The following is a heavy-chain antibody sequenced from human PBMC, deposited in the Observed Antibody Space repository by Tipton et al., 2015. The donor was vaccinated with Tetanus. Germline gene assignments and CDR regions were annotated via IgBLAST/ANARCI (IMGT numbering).Heavy chain of an antibody. CDR2: ISYDGNYQ. V-gene: IGHV3-30*03. D-gene: IGHD2-2*01. Sequence: QLVQSGGGVVQPGRSLRLSCAASGFTFSNSGMHWVRQAPGKGLEWVAIISYDGNYQSYAESVKGRFTISRDNSKSTLFLQMSGLRAEDTAVYYCIDAISCSAFDYWGQGSLVTVST. CDR1: GFTFSNSG. CDR3: IDAISCSAFDY. J-gene: IGHJ4*02.